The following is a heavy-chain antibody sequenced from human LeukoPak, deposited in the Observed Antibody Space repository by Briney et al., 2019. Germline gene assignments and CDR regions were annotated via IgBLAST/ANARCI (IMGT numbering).Heavy chain of an antibody. CDR1: GGSISSSSYY. Sequence: SETLSLTCTVSGGSISSSSYYWGWIRQPPGKGLEWIGSIYYSGSTYYNPSLKSRVTITVDTSKNQFSQKLSSVTAADTAVYYCARQPYYYDSSTLGWFDPWGQGTLVTVSS. CDR2: IYYSGST. J-gene: IGHJ5*02. D-gene: IGHD3-22*01. CDR3: ARQPYYYDSSTLGWFDP. V-gene: IGHV4-39*07.